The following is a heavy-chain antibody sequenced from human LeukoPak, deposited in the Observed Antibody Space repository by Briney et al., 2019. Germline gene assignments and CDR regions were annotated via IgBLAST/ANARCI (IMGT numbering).Heavy chain of an antibody. CDR3: ARDSSIAVAGTHSNYGMDV. V-gene: IGHV1-46*03. D-gene: IGHD6-19*01. CDR1: GYTFTNYY. J-gene: IGHJ6*02. CDR2: INPSGTGT. Sequence: ASVKVSCKASGYTFTNYYMHWVRQAPGQGLEWMGIINPSGTGTSYAQKVQGRVTMTMDTPTSTVYMELRSLRSEDTAVYYCARDSSIAVAGTHSNYGMDVWGQGTTVTVSS.